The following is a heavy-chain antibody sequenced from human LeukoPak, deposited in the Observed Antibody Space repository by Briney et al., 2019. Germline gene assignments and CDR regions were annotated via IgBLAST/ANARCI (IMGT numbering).Heavy chain of an antibody. D-gene: IGHD4-17*01. J-gene: IGHJ4*02. CDR3: ARGQGTVTTH. CDR2: INHSGSA. CDR1: GGSFSGYY. V-gene: IGHV4-34*01. Sequence: SETLSLTCAVSGGSFSGYYWTWIRQPPGKGLEWIGEINHSGSANYNPSLKSRVTISLDTSKNQFSLKLGSVTAADTAVYYCARGQGTVTTHWGQGTLVTVSS.